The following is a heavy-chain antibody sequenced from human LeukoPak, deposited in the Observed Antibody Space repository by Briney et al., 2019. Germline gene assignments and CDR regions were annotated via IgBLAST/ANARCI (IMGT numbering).Heavy chain of an antibody. V-gene: IGHV3-23*01. CDR3: AKVYGSGSCYSLDY. Sequence: GGSPRLSCAASGFTFSSYAMSWVRQAPGKGLEWVSAISGSGGSTYYADSVKGRFTISRDNSKNSLYLQMNSLRTEDTALYYCAKVYGSGSCYSLDYWGQGTLVTVSS. CDR1: GFTFSSYA. J-gene: IGHJ4*02. CDR2: ISGSGGST. D-gene: IGHD3-10*01.